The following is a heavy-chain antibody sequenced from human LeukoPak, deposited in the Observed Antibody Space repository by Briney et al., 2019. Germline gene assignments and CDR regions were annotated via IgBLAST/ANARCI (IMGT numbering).Heavy chain of an antibody. Sequence: PSQTLSLTCTVSGGSISSGGYYWSWIRQHPGKGLEWIGYIYYSGSTYYNPSLKSRVTISVDTSKNQFSLELSSVTAADTAVYYCYSWGVLRLRYDYWGQGTLVTVSS. CDR3: YSWGVLRLRYDY. J-gene: IGHJ4*02. CDR1: GGSISSGGYY. D-gene: IGHD4-17*01. V-gene: IGHV4-31*08. CDR2: IYYSGST.